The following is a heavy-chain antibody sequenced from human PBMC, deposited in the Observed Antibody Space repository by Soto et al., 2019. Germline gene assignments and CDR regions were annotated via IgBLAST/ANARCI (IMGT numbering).Heavy chain of an antibody. Sequence: PGGSLRLSCAASGFTFSSYAMSWVRQAPGKGLEWVSAISGSGGSTYYADSVKGRFTISRDNSKNTLYLQMNSLRAEDTAVYYCAKEGGQLWLLGQDSYGMDVWGQGTTVTVSS. J-gene: IGHJ6*02. D-gene: IGHD5-18*01. CDR3: AKEGGQLWLLGQDSYGMDV. V-gene: IGHV3-23*01. CDR1: GFTFSSYA. CDR2: ISGSGGST.